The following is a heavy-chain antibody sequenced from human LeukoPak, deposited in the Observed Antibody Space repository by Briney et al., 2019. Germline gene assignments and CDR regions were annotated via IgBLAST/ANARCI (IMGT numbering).Heavy chain of an antibody. CDR3: AKDPTHYRVWDDYDSRRLSH. V-gene: IGHV1-69*13. J-gene: IGHJ4*02. CDR1: GGTFSSYA. D-gene: IGHD3-22*01. CDR2: IIPIFGTA. Sequence: SVKVSCKASGGTFSSYAISWVRQAPGQGLEWMGGIIPIFGTANYAQKFQGRVTITADESTSTAYMELSSLRSEDTAVYYCAKDPTHYRVWDDYDSRRLSHWGQGTLVTVSS.